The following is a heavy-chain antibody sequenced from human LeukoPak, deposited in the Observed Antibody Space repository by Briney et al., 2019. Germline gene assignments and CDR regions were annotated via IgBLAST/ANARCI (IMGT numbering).Heavy chain of an antibody. J-gene: IGHJ4*02. CDR3: ARVYCTNGVCDFDY. V-gene: IGHV7-4-1*02. D-gene: IGHD2-8*01. Sequence: ASVKVSCKASGYTFTSYAMNWVRQAPGQGLEWMGWINTNTGNPTYAQGFTGRFVFSLDTSVSTAYLKISSLKAEDSAVYYCARVYCTNGVCDFDYWGQGTLVTVSS. CDR1: GYTFTSYA. CDR2: INTNTGNP.